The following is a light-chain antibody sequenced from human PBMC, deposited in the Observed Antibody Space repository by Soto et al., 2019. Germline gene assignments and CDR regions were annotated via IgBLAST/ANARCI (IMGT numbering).Light chain of an antibody. CDR2: GAS. Sequence: EIVMTQSPATLSVSPGEAATLSCRASRSVSSNLAWYQQKPGQAPRLLIYGASTRATGIPDRFSGSGSGTEFTLTISRLQSEDFATYYCQQAYSFPITFGQGTRLDI. CDR1: RSVSSN. J-gene: IGKJ5*01. V-gene: IGKV3-15*01. CDR3: QQAYSFPIT.